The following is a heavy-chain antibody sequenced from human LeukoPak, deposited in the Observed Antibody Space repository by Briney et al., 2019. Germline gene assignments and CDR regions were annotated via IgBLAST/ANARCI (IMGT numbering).Heavy chain of an antibody. D-gene: IGHD3-10*01. CDR3: ARGDGFEESNNAFDI. V-gene: IGHV3-30-3*01. Sequence: GGSLRLSCVASGFTFSSYAMHWVRQAPGKGLEWVAVISYDGSNKYYADSVKGQFTISRDNSKHTLYLQMNTLRAEDTTVYYCARGDGFEESNNAFDIWRQGTMVTVSS. J-gene: IGHJ3*02. CDR1: GFTFSSYA. CDR2: ISYDGSNK.